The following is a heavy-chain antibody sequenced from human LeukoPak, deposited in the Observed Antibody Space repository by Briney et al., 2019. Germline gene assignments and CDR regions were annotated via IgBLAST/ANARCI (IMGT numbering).Heavy chain of an antibody. Sequence: GGSLRLSCAASGFTFDDYAMHWVRQAPGKGLEWVSLISWDGGSTYYADSVKGRFTISRDNSKNSLYLQMNSLRAEDTAVYYCARDTAVSDFDYWGRGTLVTVSS. D-gene: IGHD2-8*01. CDR3: ARDTAVSDFDY. J-gene: IGHJ4*02. V-gene: IGHV3-43D*03. CDR2: ISWDGGST. CDR1: GFTFDDYA.